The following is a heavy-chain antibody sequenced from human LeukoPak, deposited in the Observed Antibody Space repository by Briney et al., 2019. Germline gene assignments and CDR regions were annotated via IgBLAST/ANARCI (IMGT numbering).Heavy chain of an antibody. J-gene: IGHJ5*02. D-gene: IGHD6-13*01. CDR1: GYTLTELS. CDR3: AREKGRPDRYSSSWLGYNWFDP. V-gene: IGHV1-24*01. CDR2: FDPEDGET. Sequence: GASVKVSCKVSGYTLTELSMHWVRQAPGKGLEWMGGFDPEDGETIYAQKFQGRVTMTEDTSTDTAYMELSSLRSEDTAVYYCAREKGRPDRYSSSWLGYNWFDPWGQGTLVTVSS.